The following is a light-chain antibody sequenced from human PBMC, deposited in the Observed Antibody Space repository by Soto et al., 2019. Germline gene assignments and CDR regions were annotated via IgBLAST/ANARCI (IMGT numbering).Light chain of an antibody. CDR1: GSDIGAYNF. J-gene: IGLJ3*02. CDR2: GVT. V-gene: IGLV2-8*01. CDR3: AVWDQSLTGWV. Sequence: QSALAQPPSASGSPGQSVTISCTGSGSDIGAYNFVSWYQQHPGKAPKLMIFGVTERPSWVPDRFSGSKSGNTASLTVSGLQADDEAVYYCAVWDQSLTGWVFGGGTKLTVL.